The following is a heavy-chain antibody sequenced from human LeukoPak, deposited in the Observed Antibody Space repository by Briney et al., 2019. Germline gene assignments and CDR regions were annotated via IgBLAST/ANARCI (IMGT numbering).Heavy chain of an antibody. V-gene: IGHV3-21*01. CDR1: GFTFSSYS. CDR3: TRDPILGAPDYFDY. CDR2: ISSSSSYI. Sequence: GGSLRLSCAASGFTFSSYSMNWVRQAPGKGLEWVSSISSSSSYIYYADSVKGRFTISRDNAKNSLYLQMNSLRAEDTAAYYCTRDPILGAPDYFDYWGQGTLVTVSS. D-gene: IGHD1-26*01. J-gene: IGHJ4*02.